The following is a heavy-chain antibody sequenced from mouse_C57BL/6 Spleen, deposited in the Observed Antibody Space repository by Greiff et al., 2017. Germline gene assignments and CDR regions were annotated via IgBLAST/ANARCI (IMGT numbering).Heavy chain of an antibody. CDR3: VREPRGYFDV. CDR2: IRSKSNNYAT. V-gene: IGHV10-1*01. J-gene: IGHJ1*03. CDR1: GFSFNTYA. Sequence: EVKLMESGGGLVQPKGSLKLSCAASGFSFNTYAMNWVRQAPGKGLEWVARIRSKSNNYATYYADSVKDRFTISRDDSESMLYLQMNNLKTEDTAMYYCVREPRGYFDVWGTGTTVTVSS.